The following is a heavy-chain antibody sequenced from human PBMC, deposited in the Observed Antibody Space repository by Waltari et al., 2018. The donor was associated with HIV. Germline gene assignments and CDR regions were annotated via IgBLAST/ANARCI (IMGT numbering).Heavy chain of an antibody. CDR2: IWYDGSKK. J-gene: IGHJ6*02. CDR1: GFPFSSHG. CDR3: ARGVHDFYYGMDV. Sequence: QVQLVEFGGGVVQPGRSLRLSCAVSGFPFSSHGIHWVRQAPGKGLEWVAVIWYDGSKKYYADSVKGRFTISRDNSKNTLYLQMNSLRDEDTAVYYCARGVHDFYYGMDVWGQGTSVTVSS. V-gene: IGHV3-33*01.